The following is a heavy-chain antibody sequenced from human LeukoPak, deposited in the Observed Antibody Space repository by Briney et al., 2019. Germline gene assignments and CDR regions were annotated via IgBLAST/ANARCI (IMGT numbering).Heavy chain of an antibody. J-gene: IGHJ4*02. Sequence: GGSLRLXCAASGFTFSSYGMHWVRQAPGKGLEWVAFIRHDGSNKYYADSVKGRFTISRDNSKNTLYLQMNSLRAEDTAVYYCAKEIGYSYGYGTDYWGQGTLVTVSS. CDR3: AKEIGYSYGYGTDY. CDR2: IRHDGSNK. CDR1: GFTFSSYG. D-gene: IGHD5-18*01. V-gene: IGHV3-30*02.